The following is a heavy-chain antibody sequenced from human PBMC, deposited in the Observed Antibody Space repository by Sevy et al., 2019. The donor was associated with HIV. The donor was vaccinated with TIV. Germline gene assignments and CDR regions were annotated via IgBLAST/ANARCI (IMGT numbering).Heavy chain of an antibody. CDR2: LSFGCGKI. D-gene: IGHD2-8*01. J-gene: IGHJ4*02. CDR1: GFNFNIYS. Sequence: GSLRLSCAVSGFNFNIYSMSWVRQAPGKGLEWVSTLSFGCGKINYADSVKGRFIISRDDSKNTLYLQMNSLRAEDTAVYFCVREGCTRPHDYWGQGTLVTVSS. V-gene: IGHV3-23*01. CDR3: VREGCTRPHDY.